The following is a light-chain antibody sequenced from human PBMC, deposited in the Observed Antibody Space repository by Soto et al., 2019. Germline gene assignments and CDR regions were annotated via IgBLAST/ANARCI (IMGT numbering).Light chain of an antibody. CDR1: SSNIGGNS. J-gene: IGLJ1*01. CDR3: GSWDSSLSAYV. V-gene: IGLV1-51*01. CDR2: DDN. Sequence: QSVLTQPPSVSAAPGQKVTISCSGSSSNIGGNSVSWYQQLPGTAPKLLIYDDNKRPSGIPDRFSGSKSGTSATLGITGFQTGDEAYYYCGSWDSSLSAYVFGTGTKFT.